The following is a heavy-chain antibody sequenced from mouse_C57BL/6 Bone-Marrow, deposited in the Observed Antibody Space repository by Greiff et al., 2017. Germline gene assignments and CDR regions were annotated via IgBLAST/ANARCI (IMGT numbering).Heavy chain of an antibody. CDR1: GYTFTDYY. V-gene: IGHV1-26*01. CDR3: ARVYYCSSLYFAY. CDR2: INPNNGGT. Sequence: VQLQQSGPELVKPGASVKISCKASGYTFTDYYMNWVKQSHGKSLEWIGDINPNNGGTSYNQKLKGKATLTVDKSSSTAYMELRSLTSEDSAVYYCARVYYCSSLYFAYWGQGTILTVSS. D-gene: IGHD1-1*01. J-gene: IGHJ2*01.